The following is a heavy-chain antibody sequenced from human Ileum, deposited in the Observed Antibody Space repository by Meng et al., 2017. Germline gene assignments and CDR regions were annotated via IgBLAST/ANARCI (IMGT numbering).Heavy chain of an antibody. CDR3: ARGVSAAGLFDN. CDR1: GGSIGSAAYY. CDR2: IHYTGST. J-gene: IGHJ4*02. Sequence: QVQLQESGPGLVKVSQTLSLTCTVSGGSIGSAAYYWTWIRQHPAKGLEWIGYIHYTGSTSYNPSLESRTSTSIETSNKQYSLKVTSGTAADTAVYYCARGVSAAGLFDNWGPGTLVTVSS. V-gene: IGHV4-31*03. D-gene: IGHD2-2*01.